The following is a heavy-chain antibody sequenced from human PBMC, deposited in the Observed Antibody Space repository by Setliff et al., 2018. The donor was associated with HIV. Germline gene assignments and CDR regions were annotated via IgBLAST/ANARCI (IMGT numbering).Heavy chain of an antibody. CDR2: IKLSSGGT. D-gene: IGHD6-25*01. V-gene: IGHV1-2*02. CDR3: VTSPGSFTSVDETEAGDY. CDR1: GYTFTSYA. Sequence: GASVKVSCKASGYTFTSYAIHWVRQAPGQGLEWMGNIKLSSGGTKFAQKFLGRVTMTRDTSTNTAFMELRRLNSDDTATYFCVTSPGSFTSVDETEAGDYWGQGTLVTVSS. J-gene: IGHJ4*02.